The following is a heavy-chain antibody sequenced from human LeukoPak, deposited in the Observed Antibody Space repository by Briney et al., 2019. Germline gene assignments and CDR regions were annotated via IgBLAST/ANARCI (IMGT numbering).Heavy chain of an antibody. D-gene: IGHD3-3*01. CDR3: ARSNSPRITIFGVVTNYYYGMDV. CDR2: MNPNSGNT. J-gene: IGHJ6*02. Sequence: ASVKVSCKASGYTFTSYDINWVRQATGQGLEWMGWMNPNSGNTGYAQKFQGRVTMTRNTSISTANMELSSLRSEDTAVYYCARSNSPRITIFGVVTNYYYGMDVWGQGTTVTVSS. CDR1: GYTFTSYD. V-gene: IGHV1-8*01.